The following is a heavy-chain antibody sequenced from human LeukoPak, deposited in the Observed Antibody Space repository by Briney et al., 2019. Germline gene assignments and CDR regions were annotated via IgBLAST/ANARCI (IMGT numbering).Heavy chain of an antibody. CDR1: GGSVSSGSYC. CDR3: ARALRYCSSTSCYPYYYGMDV. Sequence: SETLSLTCTVSGGSVSSGSYCWSWIRQPPGKGLEWIGYIYYSGSTNYNPSLKSRVTISVDTSKNQFSLKLSSVTAADTAVYYCARALRYCSSTSCYPYYYGMDVWGKGTTVTVSS. V-gene: IGHV4-61*01. D-gene: IGHD2-2*01. CDR2: IYYSGST. J-gene: IGHJ6*04.